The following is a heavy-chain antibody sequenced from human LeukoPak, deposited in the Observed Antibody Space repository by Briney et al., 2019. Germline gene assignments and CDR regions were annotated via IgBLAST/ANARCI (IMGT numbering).Heavy chain of an antibody. CDR1: GFISDYY. CDR3: ARGSSSGWYYFDY. D-gene: IGHD6-19*01. Sequence: PGGSLRLSCAASGFISDYYMSWIRQAPGKGLEWVSYISTSGTTIYYADSVKGRFTISRDNAKNSLYLQMNSLRAEDTAVYYCARGSSSGWYYFDYWGQGTLVTVSS. CDR2: ISTSGTTI. J-gene: IGHJ4*02. V-gene: IGHV3-11*04.